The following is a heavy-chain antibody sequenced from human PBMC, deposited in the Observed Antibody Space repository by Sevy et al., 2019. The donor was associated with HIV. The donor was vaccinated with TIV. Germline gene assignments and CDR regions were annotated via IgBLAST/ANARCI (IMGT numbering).Heavy chain of an antibody. D-gene: IGHD4-17*01. CDR2: IYQDGSEK. CDR3: AREGSYGDYMLSYYYGMDV. Sequence: GGSLRLSCAASGFSFRSYWITWVRQAPGKGLEWVASIYQDGSEKYYMDSVKGRFTVSRDNAKNSLFLQMNSLRVEDTAVYYCAREGSYGDYMLSYYYGMDVWGQGTTVTVSS. CDR1: GFSFRSYW. V-gene: IGHV3-7*01. J-gene: IGHJ6*02.